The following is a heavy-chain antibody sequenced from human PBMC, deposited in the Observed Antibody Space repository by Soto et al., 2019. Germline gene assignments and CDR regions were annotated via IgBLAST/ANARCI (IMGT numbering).Heavy chain of an antibody. V-gene: IGHV3-15*01. CDR2: IRSEADGGTT. D-gene: IGHD2-2*01. Sequence: GGSLRLSCEASGFIFSNAWMSWVRQAPGKGLEWVGRIRSEADGGTTDYAAPVQGRFSISRDDSKPTLYLQMNSLKTEDTAVYYCTTGHCSSTSCYYFDYWGQGTLVTVSS. CDR1: GFIFSNAW. J-gene: IGHJ4*02. CDR3: TTGHCSSTSCYYFDY.